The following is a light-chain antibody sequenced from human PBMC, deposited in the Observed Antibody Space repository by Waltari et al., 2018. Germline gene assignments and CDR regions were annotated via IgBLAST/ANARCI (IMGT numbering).Light chain of an antibody. CDR3: CSYAGSYTFV. CDR1: SSDNGNYTF. Sequence: SALTQPRSVPGAPGQSVTTPCRGNSSDNGNYTFVSWYQQHPGNAPKPLTYDAVKRPSGVPDRFSGSKSGNTASLTISGLQTEDEGDYYCCSYAGSYTFVFGGGTQLTVL. V-gene: IGLV2-11*01. CDR2: DAV. J-gene: IGLJ7*01.